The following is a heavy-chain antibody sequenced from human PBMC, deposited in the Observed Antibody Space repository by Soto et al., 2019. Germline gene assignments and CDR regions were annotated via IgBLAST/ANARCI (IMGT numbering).Heavy chain of an antibody. D-gene: IGHD3-16*02. CDR3: ARRRASRFGGVIADKNYFDY. J-gene: IGHJ4*02. V-gene: IGHV4-31*03. Sequence: SETLSLTCTVSGGSISSGGYYWSWIRQHPGKGLEWIGYIYYSGSTYYNPSLKSRVTISVDTSKNQFSLKLSSVTAADTAVYYCARRRASRFGGVIADKNYFDYWGQGTLVTVSS. CDR2: IYYSGST. CDR1: GGSISSGGYY.